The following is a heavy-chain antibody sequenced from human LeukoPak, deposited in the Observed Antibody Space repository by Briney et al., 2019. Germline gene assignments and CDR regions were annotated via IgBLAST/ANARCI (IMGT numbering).Heavy chain of an antibody. V-gene: IGHV3-7*03. CDR2: IKEDGSEE. CDR1: GFTFSSYW. CDR3: ASAGDKGSVDY. Sequence: PGGSLRLSCAASGFTFSSYWMSWVRQAPGKGLEWVANIKEDGSEEYYVDSVKGRFTISRDNAKNSLYLQMNSLRAEDTAVYYCASAGDKGSVDYWGQGTLVTVSS. J-gene: IGHJ4*02. D-gene: IGHD7-27*01.